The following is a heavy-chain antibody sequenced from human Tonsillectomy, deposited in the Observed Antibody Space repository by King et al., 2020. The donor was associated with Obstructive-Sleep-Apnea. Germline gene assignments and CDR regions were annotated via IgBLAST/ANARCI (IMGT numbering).Heavy chain of an antibody. CDR1: GYSISSDYY. V-gene: IGHV4-38-2*02. CDR3: ARVGPSQTDY. Sequence: VQLQESGPGLVKPSETLSLTCTVSGYSISSDYYLGWIRQPPGKGLEWSATCYHSGVHYHNPSLKRRVTISVDTSKNQFSLRLRSVTAADTAVYYCARVGPSQTDYWGQGTLVTVSS. CDR2: CYHSGVH. D-gene: IGHD3-16*01. J-gene: IGHJ4*02.